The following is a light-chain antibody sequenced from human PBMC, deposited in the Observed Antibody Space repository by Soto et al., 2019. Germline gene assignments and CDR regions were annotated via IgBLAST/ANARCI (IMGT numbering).Light chain of an antibody. CDR2: DAS. CDR1: QSINKY. V-gene: IGKV3-11*01. CDR3: QQRSNWRGT. Sequence: EIVLTQSPATLSFSPGERATLSCRASQSINKYLAWYQQKPGQAPRLLIYDASNRATGIPARFSGSGSGTDFTLTISSLEPEDFAVYYCQQRSNWRGTFGGGTK. J-gene: IGKJ4*01.